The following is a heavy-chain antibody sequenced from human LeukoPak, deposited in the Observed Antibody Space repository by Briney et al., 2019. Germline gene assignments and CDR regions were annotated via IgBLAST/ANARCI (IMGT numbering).Heavy chain of an antibody. CDR2: INPSGGST. D-gene: IGHD2-21*02. CDR1: GYTFTSYY. CDR3: AIPPGYCGNDCSFDH. J-gene: IGHJ4*02. Sequence: ASVTVSCKASGYTFTSYYMHWVRQAPGQGLEWMGIINPSGGSTSYAQKFQGRVTMTRDTSTSTVYMELSSLRSEDTAVYYCAIPPGYCGNDCSFDHWGQGTLVTVSS. V-gene: IGHV1-46*01.